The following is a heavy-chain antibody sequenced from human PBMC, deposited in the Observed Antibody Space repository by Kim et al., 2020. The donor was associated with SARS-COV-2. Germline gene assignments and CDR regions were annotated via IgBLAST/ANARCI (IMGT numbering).Heavy chain of an antibody. V-gene: IGHV4-59*01. Sequence: SLRSRVTISVDTSKNQFSLKLSSVTAADTAVYYCARDWGYSSGPRSGMDVWGQGTTVTVSS. J-gene: IGHJ6*02. D-gene: IGHD6-19*01. CDR3: ARDWGYSSGPRSGMDV.